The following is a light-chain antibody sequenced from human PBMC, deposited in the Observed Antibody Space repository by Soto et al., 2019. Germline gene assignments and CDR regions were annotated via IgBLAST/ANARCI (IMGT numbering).Light chain of an antibody. CDR1: QSVSNNY. CDR3: QQRNTWPIT. J-gene: IGKJ5*01. Sequence: EIVLTQSPGTLSLSPGERATLSCRASQSVSNNYLAWYQQKPGQPPRLLMYDASNRATGIPARFSGSGSGTDFTLTISSLEPEDFAIYYCQQRNTWPITFGQGTRLEIK. CDR2: DAS. V-gene: IGKV3D-20*02.